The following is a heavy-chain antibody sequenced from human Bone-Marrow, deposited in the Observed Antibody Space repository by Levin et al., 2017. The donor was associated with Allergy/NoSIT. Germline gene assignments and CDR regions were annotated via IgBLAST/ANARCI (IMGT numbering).Heavy chain of an antibody. CDR1: GGSFSDYY. J-gene: IGHJ6*03. Sequence: SETLSLTCAVYGGSFSDYYWSWIRQPPGKGLEWIGEINHSGSTNYNPSLKSRVTISVDTSKNQFSLKLSSVTAADTAVYYCARGILGWYYYYYLDVWGKGTTVTVSS. CDR3: ARGILGWYYYYYLDV. V-gene: IGHV4-34*01. CDR2: INHSGST. D-gene: IGHD2-15*01.